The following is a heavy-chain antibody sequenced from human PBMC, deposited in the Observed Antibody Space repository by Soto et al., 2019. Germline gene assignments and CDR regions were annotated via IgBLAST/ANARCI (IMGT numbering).Heavy chain of an antibody. V-gene: IGHV3-23*01. CDR2: ISGSSGNT. D-gene: IGHD4-17*01. Sequence: PGGSLRLSCAGSGFTFSSYVMSWVRQAPGKGLEWVSTISGSSGNTHYADSVKGRFTISRDNSKNTLYLKMNSLRAEDTAVYYCAKSRSELTTVTTNWFAPWGLGALVTVSS. CDR1: GFTFSSYV. CDR3: AKSRSELTTVTTNWFAP. J-gene: IGHJ5*02.